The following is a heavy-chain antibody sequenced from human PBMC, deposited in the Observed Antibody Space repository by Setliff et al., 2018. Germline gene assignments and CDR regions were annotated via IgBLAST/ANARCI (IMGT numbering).Heavy chain of an antibody. J-gene: IGHJ4*02. CDR1: GGSISSYY. V-gene: IGHV4-59*12. CDR3: ARTPYYYDSSGYYLVY. D-gene: IGHD3-22*01. Sequence: PSETLSLTCTVSGGSISSYYWSWIRQPPGKGLEWIGYIYYSGSTNYNPSLKSRATISVDTSKNQFSLNLSSVTAADTAIYYCARTPYYYDSSGYYLVYWGQGTLVTVSS. CDR2: IYYSGST.